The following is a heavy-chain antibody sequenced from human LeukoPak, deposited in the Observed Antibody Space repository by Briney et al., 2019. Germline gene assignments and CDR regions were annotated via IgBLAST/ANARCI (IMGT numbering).Heavy chain of an antibody. CDR2: INPNSGGT. D-gene: IGHD2-2*01. CDR1: GYTFTGYY. J-gene: IGHJ6*03. V-gene: IGHV1-2*02. Sequence: GASVKVSCTASGYTFTGYYMHWVRQAPGQGLEWMGWINPNSGGTNYAQKFQGRVTMTRDTSISTAYMELNRLRSDDTAVYYCARGRVVPAATAYYYMDLWGKGTKLTVCS. CDR3: ARGRVVPAATAYYYMDL.